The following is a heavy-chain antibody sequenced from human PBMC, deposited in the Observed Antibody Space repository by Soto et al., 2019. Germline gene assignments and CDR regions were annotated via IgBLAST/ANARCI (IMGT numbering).Heavy chain of an antibody. D-gene: IGHD1-26*01. CDR1: GGTFSSYA. J-gene: IGHJ6*02. Sequence: QVQLVQSGAEVKKPGSSVKVSCKASGGTFSSYAISWVRQAPGQGLEWMGGIIPIFGRANYAQKFQGRVTITAHEATSIACMELGSLRSEDTAVYFCSTYPRGRCYYYVMDVCGQVTTVTVSS. V-gene: IGHV1-69*12. CDR3: STYPRGRCYYYVMDV. CDR2: IIPIFGRA.